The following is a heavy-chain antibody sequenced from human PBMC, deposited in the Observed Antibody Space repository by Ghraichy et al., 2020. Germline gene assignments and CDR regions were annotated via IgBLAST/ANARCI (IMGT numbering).Heavy chain of an antibody. CDR3: ARAVLLRFGENWFDP. Sequence: SETLSLTCAVSGGSISSSNWWSWVRQPPGKGLEWIGEIYHSGSTNYNPSLKSRVTISVDKSKNQFSLKLSSVTAADTAVYYCARAVLLRFGENWFDPWGQGTLVTVSS. CDR2: IYHSGST. CDR1: GGSISSSNW. J-gene: IGHJ5*02. V-gene: IGHV4-4*02. D-gene: IGHD3-10*01.